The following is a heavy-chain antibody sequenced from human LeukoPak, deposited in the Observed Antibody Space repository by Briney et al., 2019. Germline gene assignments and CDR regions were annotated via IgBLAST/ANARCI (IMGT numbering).Heavy chain of an antibody. CDR1: GFTFSSYS. V-gene: IGHV3-21*04. CDR2: ISSSSYI. Sequence: GGSLRLSCAASGFTFSSYSMNWVRQAPGKGLEWVSSISSSSYIYYADSVKGRLTISRDNSKNTLYLQMNSLRAEDTAVYYCARVVDHDYGDYYLDYWGQGTLVTVSS. CDR3: ARVVDHDYGDYYLDY. D-gene: IGHD4-17*01. J-gene: IGHJ4*02.